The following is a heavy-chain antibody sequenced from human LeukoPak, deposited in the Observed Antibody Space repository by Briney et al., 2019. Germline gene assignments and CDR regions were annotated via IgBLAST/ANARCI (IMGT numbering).Heavy chain of an antibody. V-gene: IGHV3-53*01. CDR2: IYSGGNT. CDR3: ARDSSGWYYFDY. J-gene: IGHJ4*02. D-gene: IGHD6-19*01. CDR1: GFTFSSYT. Sequence: GGSLRLSCAASGFTFSSYTMNWVRQAPGKGLEWVSVIYSGGNTYYADSVKGRFTISRDNSKNTLYLQMNSLRAEDTAVYYCARDSSGWYYFDYWGQGTLVTVSS.